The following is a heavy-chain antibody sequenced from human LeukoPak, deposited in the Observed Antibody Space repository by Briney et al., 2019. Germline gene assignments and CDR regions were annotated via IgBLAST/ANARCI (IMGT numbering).Heavy chain of an antibody. D-gene: IGHD6-19*01. Sequence: SVKVSCKASGGTFNTYDIYWVRQAPGQGLEWMGKIIPIVGIPNYAQKFQGRVTITADKSTSTAYMELSSLKSEDTAVYYCAKDGAPEVGSGWYYFDCWGQGTLVTVSS. J-gene: IGHJ4*02. CDR2: IIPIVGIP. CDR1: GGTFNTYD. CDR3: AKDGAPEVGSGWYYFDC. V-gene: IGHV1-69*04.